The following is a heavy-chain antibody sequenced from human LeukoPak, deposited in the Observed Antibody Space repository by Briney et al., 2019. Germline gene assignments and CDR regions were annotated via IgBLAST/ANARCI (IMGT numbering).Heavy chain of an antibody. CDR3: ARGGDYSTFKSWFDP. D-gene: IGHD6-13*01. Sequence: GGSLRLTCAASGFTFSSYDMHWVRQPTGKGLEWVSGIDSDGDTYYAGSVKGRFTIFRENAKNSLYLQMNSLRAGDTAVYYCARGGDYSTFKSWFDPWGQGTLVTVSS. J-gene: IGHJ5*02. CDR2: IDSDGDT. V-gene: IGHV3-13*01. CDR1: GFTFSSYD.